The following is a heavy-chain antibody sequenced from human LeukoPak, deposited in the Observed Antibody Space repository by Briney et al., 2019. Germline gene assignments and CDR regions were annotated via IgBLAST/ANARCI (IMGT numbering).Heavy chain of an antibody. CDR3: AHTQYYYDSGGVDDGFDI. Sequence: ESGPTLVKPTQTLTLTCTLSGLSLSTSGVGVGWIRQPPGKALKWLALIYWNDEKRYSPSLKSRLTITKDTSKIQVVLAMTNVDPVDTATYYCAHTQYYYDSGGVDDGFDIWGQGTMVTVSS. J-gene: IGHJ3*02. V-gene: IGHV2-5*01. CDR1: GLSLSTSGVG. D-gene: IGHD3-22*01. CDR2: IYWNDEK.